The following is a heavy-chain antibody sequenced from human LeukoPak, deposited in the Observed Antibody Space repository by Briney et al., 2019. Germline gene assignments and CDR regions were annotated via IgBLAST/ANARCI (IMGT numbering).Heavy chain of an antibody. CDR1: GGSISSYY. CDR2: IYYSGST. Sequence: SETLSLTCTVSGGSISSYYWSWIRQPPGKGLEWIGYIYYSGSTNYDPSLKSRVTISVDTSKNQFSLKLSSVTAADTAVYYCARLPGDFDYWGQGTLVTVSS. D-gene: IGHD3-10*01. CDR3: ARLPGDFDY. V-gene: IGHV4-59*08. J-gene: IGHJ4*02.